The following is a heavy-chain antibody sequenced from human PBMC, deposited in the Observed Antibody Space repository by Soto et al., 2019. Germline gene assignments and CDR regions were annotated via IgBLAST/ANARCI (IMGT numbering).Heavy chain of an antibody. CDR1: GDSISSADYY. J-gene: IGHJ5*02. CDR2: IFYSATT. CDR3: AREPDQGWFGP. V-gene: IGHV4-30-4*01. Sequence: SETLSLTCTVSGDSISSADYYWSWIRQTPGKGLEWIWHIFYSATTYYNPSLKSRLTISVDTSKNHFSLGLTSVTAADTAVYYCAREPDQGWFGPGGQGTLVTVS.